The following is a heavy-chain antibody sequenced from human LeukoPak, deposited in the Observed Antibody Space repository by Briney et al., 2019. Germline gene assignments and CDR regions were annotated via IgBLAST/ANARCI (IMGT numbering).Heavy chain of an antibody. CDR2: IKQDGSEK. V-gene: IGHV3-7*01. D-gene: IGHD2-2*01. J-gene: IGHJ6*02. CDR3: TGGDVVVPAAMGARVYGMDV. Sequence: AGGSLGLSCAASGFTFSSYWMSWVRQAPGKGLEWVANIKQDGSEKYYVDSVKGRFTISRDNAKNSLYLQMNSLRAEDTAVYYCTGGDVVVPAAMGARVYGMDVWGQGTTVTVSS. CDR1: GFTFSSYW.